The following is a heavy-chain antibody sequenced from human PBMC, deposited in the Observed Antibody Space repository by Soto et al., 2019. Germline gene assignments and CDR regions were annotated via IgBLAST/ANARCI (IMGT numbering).Heavy chain of an antibody. J-gene: IGHJ3*02. D-gene: IGHD1-26*01. V-gene: IGHV3-30*18. CDR3: AKRYSGSSDAFDI. CDR2: IRYDGSNK. CDR1: GFTFSNYA. Sequence: PVGSLRLSCAASGFTFSNYAVTWVRQAPGKGLEWVAVIRYDGSNKYYADSVKGRFTISRDNSKNTLYLQMNSLRAEDTAVYYCAKRYSGSSDAFDIWGQGTMVTVSS.